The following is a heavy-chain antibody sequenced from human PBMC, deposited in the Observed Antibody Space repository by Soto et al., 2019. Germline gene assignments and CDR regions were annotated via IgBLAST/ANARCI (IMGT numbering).Heavy chain of an antibody. CDR2: ISAHNGNT. D-gene: IGHD2-15*01. V-gene: IGHV1-18*01. CDR3: ARADYCSGGSCYPGATAY. J-gene: IGHJ4*02. Sequence: QVQLVQSGAEVKKPGASVKVSCKASGYTFTSYGINWLRQAPGQGLEWVGWISAHNGNTKYAQNLQGRVTMTTDTSTSTAYMEMGSLRSDDTAVYYCARADYCSGGSCYPGATAYWGQGTLVTVSS. CDR1: GYTFTSYG.